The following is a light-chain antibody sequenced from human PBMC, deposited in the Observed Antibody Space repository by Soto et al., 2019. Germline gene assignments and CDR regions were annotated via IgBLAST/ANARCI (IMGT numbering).Light chain of an antibody. CDR3: YSYADSNNV. CDR1: SSDVGGYNY. V-gene: IGLV2-8*01. J-gene: IGLJ1*01. Sequence: QSVLTQPPSASGSPGQSVTISCTGTSSDVGGYNYVSWYQQHPGKAPKLLIYEVTKRPSGVPDRFSGSKSGNTASLTVSGLQAEDEADYYCYSYADSNNVFGTGTQLTVL. CDR2: EVT.